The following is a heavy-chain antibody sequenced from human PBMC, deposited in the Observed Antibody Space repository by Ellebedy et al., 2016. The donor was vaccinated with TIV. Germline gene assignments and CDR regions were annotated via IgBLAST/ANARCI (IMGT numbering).Heavy chain of an antibody. CDR3: AREDYRTFDP. J-gene: IGHJ5*02. D-gene: IGHD4-11*01. CDR2: INPISSHM. Sequence: GESLKISCAASGFTFSTFTMNWVRQAPGKGLEWVSSINPISSHMFYADSLEGRFTISRDNAKNSLYLQMNSLRAEDTAVYYCAREDYRTFDPWGQGTLVTVSS. V-gene: IGHV3-21*01. CDR1: GFTFSTFT.